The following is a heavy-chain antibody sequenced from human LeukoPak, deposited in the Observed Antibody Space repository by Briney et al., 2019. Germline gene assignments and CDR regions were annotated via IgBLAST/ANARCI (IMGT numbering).Heavy chain of an antibody. D-gene: IGHD5-12*01. CDR3: ARDRKTATIGGRVSDY. CDR2: ISAYNGNT. CDR1: GYTFTSYG. Sequence: ASVKVSCKASGYTFTSYGISWVRQAPGQGLEWMGWISAYNGNTNYAQKLQGRVTMTTDTSTSTAYMELRSLRSDDTAVYYCARDRKTATIGGRVSDYWGQGTLVTVS. J-gene: IGHJ4*02. V-gene: IGHV1-18*01.